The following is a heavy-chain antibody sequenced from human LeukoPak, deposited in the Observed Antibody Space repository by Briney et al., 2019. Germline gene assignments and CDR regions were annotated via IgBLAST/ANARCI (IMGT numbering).Heavy chain of an antibody. J-gene: IGHJ4*02. CDR2: FDPEDGET. CDR3: ATGRGYDFWSDLDY. D-gene: IGHD3-3*01. V-gene: IGHV1-24*01. Sequence: ASVKVSCKVSGHTLTELSMHWVRQAPGKGLEWMGGFDPEDGETIYAQKFQGRVTMTEDTSTDTAYMELSSLRSEDTAVYYCATGRGYDFWSDLDYWGQGTLVTVSS. CDR1: GHTLTELS.